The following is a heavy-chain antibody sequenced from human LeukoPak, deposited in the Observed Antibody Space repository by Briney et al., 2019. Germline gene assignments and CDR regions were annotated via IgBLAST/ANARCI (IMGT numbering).Heavy chain of an antibody. CDR1: GGSIISYY. J-gene: IGHJ4*02. CDR3: ARHLHDYRDYRFDH. V-gene: IGHV4-59*08. D-gene: IGHD4-17*01. Sequence: SETLSLTCTVSGGSIISYYWNWIRQSPGKGLEWIGFIYYSGTTNYNPSLKSRVSISVDTTKNQFSLKLSSVTAADTAVYYCARHLHDYRDYRFDHWGQGTLVTVSS. CDR2: IYYSGTT.